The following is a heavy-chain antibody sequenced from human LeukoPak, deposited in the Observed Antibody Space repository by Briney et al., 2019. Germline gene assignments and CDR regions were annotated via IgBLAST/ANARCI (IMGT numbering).Heavy chain of an antibody. CDR1: GGSFSGYY. V-gene: IGHV4-34*01. CDR2: INHSGST. CDR3: AREPNTANVERHVY. J-gene: IGHJ4*02. Sequence: SETLSLTCAVYGGSFSGYYWSWIRQPPGKGLEWIGEINHSGSTNYNPSLKSRVTISVDTSKNQFSLKLSFVTAADTAVYYCAREPNTANVERHVYWGQGTLVTVSS. D-gene: IGHD5-18*01.